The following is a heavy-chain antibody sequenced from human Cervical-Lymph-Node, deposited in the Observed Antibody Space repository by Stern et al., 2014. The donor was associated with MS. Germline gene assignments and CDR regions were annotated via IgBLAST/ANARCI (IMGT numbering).Heavy chain of an antibody. CDR2: IWYDGSNN. CDR1: GFTFSSYG. V-gene: IGHV3-33*01. J-gene: IGHJ5*02. Sequence: VQLVESGGGVVQPGRSLRLSCAASGFTFSSYGMHWVRQAPGKGLERGAVIWYDGSNNYYEDSVKGRFTISRDNSKNTLYLQMNSLRAEDTAVYYCARDRARWLQLWFDPWGQGTLVTVSS. D-gene: IGHD5-24*01. CDR3: ARDRARWLQLWFDP.